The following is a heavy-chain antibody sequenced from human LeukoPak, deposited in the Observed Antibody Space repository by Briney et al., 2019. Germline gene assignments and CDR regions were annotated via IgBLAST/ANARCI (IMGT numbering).Heavy chain of an antibody. CDR3: ARGYDFWSGYYYFDY. CDR2: ISSSSSTI. V-gene: IGHV3-48*01. Sequence: GGSLGLSCAASGFTFSSYSMSWVRQAPGKGLEWVSYISSSSSTIYYADSVKGRFTISRDNSKNTLYLQMNSLRAEDTAVYYCARGYDFWSGYYYFDYWGQGTLVTVSS. D-gene: IGHD3-3*01. J-gene: IGHJ4*02. CDR1: GFTFSSYS.